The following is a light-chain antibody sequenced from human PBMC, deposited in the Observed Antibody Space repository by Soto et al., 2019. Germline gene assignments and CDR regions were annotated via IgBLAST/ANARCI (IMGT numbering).Light chain of an antibody. CDR1: SSDVGGYNF. CDR2: DIN. Sequence: QSALTQPPSASGSPGQSVTISCTGTSSDVGGYNFVSWYRQHPGKAPKLMIYDINNRPSGVSNRFSGSKSGNTASLTISGLQAEDEADYYCVSYTTSASYVFGTGTKVTVL. V-gene: IGLV2-14*01. CDR3: VSYTTSASYV. J-gene: IGLJ1*01.